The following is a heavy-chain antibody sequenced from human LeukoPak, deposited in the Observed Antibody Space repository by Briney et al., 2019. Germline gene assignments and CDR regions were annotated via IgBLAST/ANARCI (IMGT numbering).Heavy chain of an antibody. D-gene: IGHD3-10*01. CDR2: INSAGSTT. V-gene: IGHV3-74*01. Sequence: PVVLRRFSYAASGFTFSSYWIHWLRQAPGKGLVWVSHINSAGSTTTHAVSVKGRFTISRDNAKNTLYLQMNSLRVENTAVYYCARDRGYSQDYWGQGTLVTVS. CDR3: ARDRGYSQDY. J-gene: IGHJ4*02. CDR1: GFTFSSYW.